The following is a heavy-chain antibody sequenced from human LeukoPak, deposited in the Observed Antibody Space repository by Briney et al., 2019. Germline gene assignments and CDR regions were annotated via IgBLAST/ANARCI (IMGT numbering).Heavy chain of an antibody. CDR1: GFTFSSYG. V-gene: IGHV3-30*03. D-gene: IGHD3-3*01. CDR2: ISYDGSNK. Sequence: GGTLRLFCAASGFTFSSYGMSWVRQAPGKGLEWVAVISYDGSNKYYADSVKGRFTISRDNSKNTLYLQMNSLRAEDTAVYYCARALLRFLGWFDPWGQGTLVTVSS. CDR3: ARALLRFLGWFDP. J-gene: IGHJ5*02.